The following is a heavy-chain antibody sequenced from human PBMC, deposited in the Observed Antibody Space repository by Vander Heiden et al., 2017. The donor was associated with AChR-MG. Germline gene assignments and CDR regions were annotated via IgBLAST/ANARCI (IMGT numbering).Heavy chain of an antibody. CDR3: ASHRHDLIWFGARRRRGWFDP. D-gene: IGHD3-10*01. J-gene: IGHJ5*02. CDR1: GYTFTSYD. V-gene: IGHV1-8*01. CDR2: MNPNSGNT. Sequence: QVQLVQSGAEVKKPGASVTVSCKASGYTFTSYDINWVRQATGQGLEWMGWMNPNSGNTGYAQKFQGRVTMTRNTSISTAYMELSSLRSEDTAVYYCASHRHDLIWFGARRRRGWFDPWGQGTLVTVSS.